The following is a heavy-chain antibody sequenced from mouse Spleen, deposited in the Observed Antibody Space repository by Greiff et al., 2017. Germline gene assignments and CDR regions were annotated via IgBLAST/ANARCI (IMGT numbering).Heavy chain of an antibody. Sequence: QVQLQQSGAELVKPGASVKISCKASGYAFSSYWMNWVKQRPGKGLEWIGQIYPGDGDTNYNGKFKGKATLTADKSSSTAYMQLSSLTSEDSAVYFCARPGYGNYNWYFDVWGAGTTVTVSS. CDR3: ARPGYGNYNWYFDV. J-gene: IGHJ1*01. CDR1: GYAFSSYW. CDR2: IYPGDGDT. V-gene: IGHV1-80*01. D-gene: IGHD2-1*01.